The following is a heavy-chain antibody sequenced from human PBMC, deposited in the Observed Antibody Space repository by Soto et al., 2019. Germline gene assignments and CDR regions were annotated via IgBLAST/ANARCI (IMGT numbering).Heavy chain of an antibody. Sequence: PSETLSLTCTVSGGSISSYYWSWIRQPAGKGLEWIGRIYTSGSTNYNPSLKSRVTMSVDTSKNQFSLKLSSVTAADTAVYYCARDPYSSSWYPYAFDIWGQGTTVPVSS. CDR2: IYTSGST. CDR3: ARDPYSSSWYPYAFDI. V-gene: IGHV4-4*07. D-gene: IGHD6-13*01. J-gene: IGHJ3*02. CDR1: GGSISSYY.